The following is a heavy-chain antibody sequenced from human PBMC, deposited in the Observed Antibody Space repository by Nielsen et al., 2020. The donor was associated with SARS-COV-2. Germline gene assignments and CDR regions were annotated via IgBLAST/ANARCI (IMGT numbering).Heavy chain of an antibody. CDR1: GFTFSSYS. CDR2: ISSSSSTI. CDR3: ARDGSESSYYFDA. Sequence: GESLKISCAASGFTFSSYSMNWVRQAPGKGLEWVSYISSSSSTIYYADSVKGRFTISRDNAKKSLYLQMNSLRDEDTAVYYCARDGSESSYYFDAWGQGTLVTVSS. D-gene: IGHD1-26*01. V-gene: IGHV3-48*02. J-gene: IGHJ4*02.